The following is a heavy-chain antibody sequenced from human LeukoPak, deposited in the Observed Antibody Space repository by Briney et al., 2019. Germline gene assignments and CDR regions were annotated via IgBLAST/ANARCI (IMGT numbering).Heavy chain of an antibody. J-gene: IGHJ4*02. Sequence: PSQTLSLTCTVSGGSISSGSYYWSWIRQPAGKGLEWIGRIYTSGSTNYNPSLKSRVAISVDTSKNQFSLKLSSVTAADTAVYYCARAGQGYCTSASCYLSLDYWGQGTLVTVSS. CDR1: GGSISSGSYY. CDR2: IYTSGST. CDR3: ARAGQGYCTSASCYLSLDY. D-gene: IGHD2-2*01. V-gene: IGHV4-61*02.